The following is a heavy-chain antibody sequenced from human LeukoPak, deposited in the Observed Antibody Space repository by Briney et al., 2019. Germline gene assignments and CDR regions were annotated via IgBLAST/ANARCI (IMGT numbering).Heavy chain of an antibody. V-gene: IGHV4-59*01. D-gene: IGHD3-3*01. CDR3: ARHLWSEYHKFDY. CDR2: IYFSGNT. Sequence: SETLSLTCTISSGSIDNYYWSWIRQPAGKGLEWIGQIYFSGNTNYNPSLKSRVTISVDRSKNQFSLKLSSVTAADTAVYYCARHLWSEYHKFDYWGQETLVTVSS. J-gene: IGHJ4*02. CDR1: SGSIDNYY.